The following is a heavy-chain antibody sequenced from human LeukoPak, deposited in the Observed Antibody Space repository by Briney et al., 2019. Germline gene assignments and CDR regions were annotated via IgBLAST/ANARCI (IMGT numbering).Heavy chain of an antibody. V-gene: IGHV3-21*01. CDR2: ISSNSSYI. D-gene: IGHD5-18*01. CDR1: GFTFSSYS. J-gene: IGHJ4*02. Sequence: GGSLRLSCAASGFTFSSYSMNWVRQAPGKGLEWVSSISSNSSYIYYADSVKGRFTISRDNAKNSLYLQMNSLRAEDTAVYYCARDDSDTAMVLLNYWGQGTLVTVSS. CDR3: ARDDSDTAMVLLNY.